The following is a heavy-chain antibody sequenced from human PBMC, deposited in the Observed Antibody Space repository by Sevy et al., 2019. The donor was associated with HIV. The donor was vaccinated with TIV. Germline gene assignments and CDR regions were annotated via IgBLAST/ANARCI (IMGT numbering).Heavy chain of an antibody. Sequence: GESLKISCKGSGYSFTTYWITWVRQMPGKGLEWMGRIDPSDSYTNYSPSFQGHVTISADKSISTVYLQWSSLKASDTAMSYCARHLGYYDSGTYYDYFDYWGQGTLVTVSS. CDR3: ARHLGYYDSGTYYDYFDY. J-gene: IGHJ4*02. CDR1: GYSFTTYW. D-gene: IGHD3-10*01. V-gene: IGHV5-10-1*01. CDR2: IDPSDSYT.